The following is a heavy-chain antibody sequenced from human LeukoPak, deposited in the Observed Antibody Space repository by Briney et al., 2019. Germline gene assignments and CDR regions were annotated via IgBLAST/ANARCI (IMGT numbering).Heavy chain of an antibody. D-gene: IGHD2-2*01. CDR1: GFTFSSYG. CDR2: IWYDGSNK. J-gene: IGHJ5*02. Sequence: PAGPLTLPCAASGFTFSSYGMHWLRQAPGKGLEGVAVIWYDGSNKYYADSVKGRFTIYRDNSKNTLYLQMNSLRAEDTAVYYCARERDIVVVPAAQGGWFVPWGEGTLVTVSS. CDR3: ARERDIVVVPAAQGGWFVP. V-gene: IGHV3-33*01.